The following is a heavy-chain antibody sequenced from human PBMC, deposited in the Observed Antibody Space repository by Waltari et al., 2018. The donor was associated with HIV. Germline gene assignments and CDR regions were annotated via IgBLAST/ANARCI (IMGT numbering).Heavy chain of an antibody. J-gene: IGHJ6*02. D-gene: IGHD2-2*01. Sequence: QVQLVESGGGVVQPGRSLRLSCAASGFSFSTYGMHWVRQAPGKGLGWVDVRSYDGSKKYYGDAVKGRFTISRDDSKNTLSLQMNSLRAEDTAVYYCAKVKKYQALSVFPDYYYGMDVWGQGTTVTVSS. V-gene: IGHV3-30*18. CDR2: RSYDGSKK. CDR1: GFSFSTYG. CDR3: AKVKKYQALSVFPDYYYGMDV.